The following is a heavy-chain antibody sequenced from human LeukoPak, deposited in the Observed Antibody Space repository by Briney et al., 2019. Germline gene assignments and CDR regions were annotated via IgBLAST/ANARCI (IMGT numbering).Heavy chain of an antibody. CDR1: GLTFSSYW. CDR2: INREGSST. D-gene: IGHD2-15*01. J-gene: IGHJ4*02. Sequence: SGGSLRLSCAVSGLTFSSYWMHWVHQAPGKGLVWVSRINREGSSTSYADSVKGRFTISRDNAKNTLYLQMNSLRAEDTAVYYCASRDQSCSGDTCYPIDYWGQGTLVTVSS. V-gene: IGHV3-74*01. CDR3: ASRDQSCSGDTCYPIDY.